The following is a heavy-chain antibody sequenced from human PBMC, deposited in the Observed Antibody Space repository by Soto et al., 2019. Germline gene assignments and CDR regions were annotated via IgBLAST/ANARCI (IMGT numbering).Heavy chain of an antibody. J-gene: IGHJ4*02. Sequence: QVQLVQSGAEVKKPGSSVKVSCKASGGTFSSYAITWVRQAPGQGLEWMGGIIPIFGTANYAQKFQGRVTITADKSTSTAYMERSSLSSEDTAVYYGAPRSLRPALAFDYWGQGTLVTVSS. CDR2: IIPIFGTA. V-gene: IGHV1-69*06. CDR3: APRSLRPALAFDY. CDR1: GGTFSSYA.